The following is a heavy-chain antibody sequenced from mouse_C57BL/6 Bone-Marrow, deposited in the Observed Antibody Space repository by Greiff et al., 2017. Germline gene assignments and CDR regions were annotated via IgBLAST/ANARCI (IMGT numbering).Heavy chain of an antibody. CDR2: IYPGDGDT. J-gene: IGHJ2*01. CDR1: GYAFSSYW. V-gene: IGHV1-82*01. Sequence: QVQLQQSGPELVKPGASVKLSCKASGYAFSSYWMHWVKQRPGKGLEWIGRIYPGDGDTNYNGKFKGTATLTADKSSSTAYMQLSSLTSEDSAVXFCAGSASFDYWGQGTTLTVSS. CDR3: AGSASFDY.